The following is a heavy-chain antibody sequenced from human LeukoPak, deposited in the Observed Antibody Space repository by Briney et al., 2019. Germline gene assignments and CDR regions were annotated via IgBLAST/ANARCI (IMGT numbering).Heavy chain of an antibody. D-gene: IGHD3-22*01. Sequence: ASVKVSCKASGYTFTSYDINWVRQATGQGLEWMGWISAYNGNTNYAQTFQGRVTMTRDMSTSTVYMELSSLRSEDTAVYYCARGGGSGYYYLFDYWGQGTLVTVSS. CDR3: ARGGGSGYYYLFDY. CDR1: GYTFTSYD. J-gene: IGHJ4*02. CDR2: ISAYNGNT. V-gene: IGHV1-8*01.